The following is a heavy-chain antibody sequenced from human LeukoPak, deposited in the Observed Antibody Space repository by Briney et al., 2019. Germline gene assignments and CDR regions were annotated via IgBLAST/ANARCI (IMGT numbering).Heavy chain of an antibody. J-gene: IGHJ4*02. CDR1: GFTFSSYW. Sequence: PGGSLRLSXAASGFTFSSYWVHWVRQAPGKGLVWVSRINSDGSSISYADSVNGRFTISRDNAKNTLYLQMNSLRAEDTAVYYCARDYCSGGSCYFDYWGQGTLVTVSS. CDR3: ARDYCSGGSCYFDY. V-gene: IGHV3-74*01. D-gene: IGHD2-15*01. CDR2: INSDGSSI.